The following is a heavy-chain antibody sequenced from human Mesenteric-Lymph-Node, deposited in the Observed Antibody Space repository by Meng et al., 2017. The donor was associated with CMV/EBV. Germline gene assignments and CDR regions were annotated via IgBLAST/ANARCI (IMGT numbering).Heavy chain of an antibody. V-gene: IGHV3-74*01. CDR2: INTDGSVK. J-gene: IGHJ4*02. D-gene: IGHD1-26*01. CDR3: ANSVWG. CDR1: EFTFSNYW. Sequence: GGSLRLSCAASEFTFSNYWMHWVRQAPGKGLVWVTRINTDGSVKNYADSVKGRFTISRDNAKNTLYLQMSSLRVEDTAIYYCANSVWGWGQGTLVTVSS.